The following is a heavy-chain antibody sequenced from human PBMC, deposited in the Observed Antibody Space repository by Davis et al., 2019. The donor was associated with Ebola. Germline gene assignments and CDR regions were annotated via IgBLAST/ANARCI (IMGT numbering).Heavy chain of an antibody. V-gene: IGHV4-59*01. CDR3: ARVNYDFWSGYANWFDP. CDR2: VYDSETT. J-gene: IGHJ5*02. D-gene: IGHD3-3*01. CDR1: GGSISSYY. Sequence: SETLSLTCSVSGGSISSYYWSWIRQPPGKGLEWIGDVYDSETTNYNPSLNSRVTMSVDTTNNQFFLKLSSVTAADTAVYYCARVNYDFWSGYANWFDPWGQGTLVTVSS.